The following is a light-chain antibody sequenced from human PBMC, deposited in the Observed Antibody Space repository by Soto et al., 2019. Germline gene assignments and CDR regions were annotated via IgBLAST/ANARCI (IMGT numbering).Light chain of an antibody. J-gene: IGLJ3*02. CDR3: SSYTTSSTWV. Sequence: QSALTQPASVSGSPGQSITISCTGTSSDVGDYKYVSWYQQHPGKAPKLIIYEVSNRPSGVSDRFSGSKSDNTACLTISGLQAEDESDYYCSSYTTSSTWVFGGGTKLTVL. V-gene: IGLV2-14*01. CDR2: EVS. CDR1: SSDVGDYKY.